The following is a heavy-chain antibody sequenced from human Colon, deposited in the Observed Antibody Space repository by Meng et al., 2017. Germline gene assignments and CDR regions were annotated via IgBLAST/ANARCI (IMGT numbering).Heavy chain of an antibody. Sequence: QVQLQSWCAGLIEPSWPLSTSSIVSGGYINYCYWCWSRQPAGKLQEWFGRIYSDGNTNYNPSLKSRVTMSEDTSKNQFSLKLNSVTAAEAAVYYCARDGRRDRRSDNWGQGTLVTVSS. CDR1: GGYINYCY. J-gene: IGHJ4*02. V-gene: IGHV4-4*07. CDR2: IYSDGNT. D-gene: IGHD1-14*01. CDR3: ARDGRRDRRSDN.